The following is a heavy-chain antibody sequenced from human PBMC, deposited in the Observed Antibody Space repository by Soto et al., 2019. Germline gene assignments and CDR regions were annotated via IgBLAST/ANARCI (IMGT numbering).Heavy chain of an antibody. V-gene: IGHV4-30-4*01. J-gene: IGHJ4*02. CDR1: GASISDGDYY. Sequence: SETLSLTCSVSGASISDGDYYWSWLRQPPGKGPEWIGIIDYTGGTHYNPTLTGPVSMSVDTSANQFSLKVNFVTAADSAVYYCARVGYGDYGTGYYLDFWDPGILGTVS. CDR2: IDYTGGT. CDR3: ARVGYGDYGTGYYLDF. D-gene: IGHD4-17*01.